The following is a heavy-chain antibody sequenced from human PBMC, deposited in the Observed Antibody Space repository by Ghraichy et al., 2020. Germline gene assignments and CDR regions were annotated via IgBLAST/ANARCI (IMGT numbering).Heavy chain of an antibody. D-gene: IGHD6-19*01. CDR2: INSDGSST. CDR1: GFTFSSYW. V-gene: IGHV3-74*01. Sequence: GGSLRLSCAASGFTFSSYWMHWVRQAPGKGLVWVSRINSDGSSTSYADSVKGRFTISRDNAKNTLYLQMNSLRAEDTAVYYCAREAAIVEQWLVSWGQGTLGTVSS. CDR3: AREAAIVEQWLVS. J-gene: IGHJ4*02.